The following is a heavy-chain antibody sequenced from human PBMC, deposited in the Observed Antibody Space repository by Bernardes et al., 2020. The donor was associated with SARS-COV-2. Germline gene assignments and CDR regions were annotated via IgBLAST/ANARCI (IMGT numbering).Heavy chain of an antibody. V-gene: IGHV1-2*02. J-gene: IGHJ3*02. Sequence: SVPVACQASGYTFTDYYVHWVRQAPGQGLECMAWINPDNGVTDYAPQFQDRISLTRDTSSSTIYLELSGLRSDDTAIYYCARDPTVVGPDNPFDIWGQGTFVTVSS. CDR3: ARDPTVVGPDNPFDI. CDR1: GYTFTDYY. CDR2: INPDNGVT.